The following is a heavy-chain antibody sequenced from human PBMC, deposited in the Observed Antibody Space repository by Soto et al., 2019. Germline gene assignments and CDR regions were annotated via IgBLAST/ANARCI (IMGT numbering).Heavy chain of an antibody. CDR3: ARDYAPVRSGWLLNGTDAFDI. CDR1: GYTFTGYY. J-gene: IGHJ3*02. Sequence: ASVKVSCKASGYTFTGYYMHWVRQAPGQGLEWMGWINPNSGGTNYAQKFQGRVTMTRDTSISTAYMELSRLRSDDTAVYYCARDYAPVRSGWLLNGTDAFDIWGQGTMVTVSS. V-gene: IGHV1-2*02. D-gene: IGHD6-19*01. CDR2: INPNSGGT.